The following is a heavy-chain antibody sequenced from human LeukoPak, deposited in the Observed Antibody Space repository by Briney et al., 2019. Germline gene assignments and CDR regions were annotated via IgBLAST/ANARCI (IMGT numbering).Heavy chain of an antibody. Sequence: SETLSLTCTVFGGSISSYYWSWIRQPPGKGLEWIGYIYTSGSTNYNPSLKSRVTISVDTSKNQFSLKLSSVTAADTAVYYCARQLPGVAYYYMDVWGKGTTVTVSS. CDR2: IYTSGST. CDR3: ARQLPGVAYYYMDV. J-gene: IGHJ6*03. D-gene: IGHD6-6*01. V-gene: IGHV4-4*09. CDR1: GGSISSYY.